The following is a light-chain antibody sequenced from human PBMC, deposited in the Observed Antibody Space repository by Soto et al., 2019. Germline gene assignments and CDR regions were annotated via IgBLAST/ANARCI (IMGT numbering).Light chain of an antibody. CDR1: QSVSSN. CDR2: GAS. V-gene: IGKV3-15*01. J-gene: IGKJ1*01. Sequence: EIVMTQSPATLSGSPGERATLSCRASQSVSSNLAWYQQKPVQAPRLLIYGASTRATGIPARFSGSGSGTEFTLTISSLQSEDFAVYYCQQYNNWWTFGQGTKVEIK. CDR3: QQYNNWWT.